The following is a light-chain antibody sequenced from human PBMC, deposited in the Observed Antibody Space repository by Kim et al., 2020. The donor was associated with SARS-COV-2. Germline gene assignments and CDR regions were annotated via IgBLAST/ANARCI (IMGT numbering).Light chain of an antibody. CDR2: AAS. V-gene: IGKV1-39*01. CDR1: HNIISY. Sequence: DIQMTQSPSSLSASVGDRVTITCRASHNIISYLNWYQQKPGKAPNLLISAASSLRSGVPSRFSGSGSGTDFTLTISSLQPEDIATYFCQQSYSTPPHTFGQGTKLEI. CDR3: QQSYSTPPHT. J-gene: IGKJ2*01.